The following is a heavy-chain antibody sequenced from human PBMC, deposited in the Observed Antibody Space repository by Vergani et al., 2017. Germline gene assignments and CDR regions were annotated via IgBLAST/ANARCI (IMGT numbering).Heavy chain of an antibody. J-gene: IGHJ4*02. V-gene: IGHV3-9*01. CDR2: ISWNSGST. CDR1: GFTFDDYA. Sequence: EVQLVESGGGLVQPGRSLRLSCAASGFTFDDYAMHWVRQAPGKGLEWVSGISWNSGSTGYADSVKGRFTISRDNSKNTLYLQMNSLRAEDTAVYYCAKDWDYYDFWSGSPDYWGQGTLVTVSS. D-gene: IGHD3-3*01. CDR3: AKDWDYYDFWSGSPDY.